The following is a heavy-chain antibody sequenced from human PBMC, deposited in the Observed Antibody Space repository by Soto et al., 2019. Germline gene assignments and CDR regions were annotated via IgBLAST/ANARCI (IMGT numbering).Heavy chain of an antibody. Sequence: QVQLVQSGAEVKKPGSSVKVSCKASGGTFSSYAISWVRQAPGQGLEWMGGIIPIFGTANYAQKFQGRVTITADESTSTAYRELSSLRSEDTAGYYCARGPEDYCSGGSCRQFDYWGQGTLVTVSS. CDR1: GGTFSSYA. J-gene: IGHJ4*02. CDR3: ARGPEDYCSGGSCRQFDY. D-gene: IGHD2-15*01. CDR2: IIPIFGTA. V-gene: IGHV1-69*12.